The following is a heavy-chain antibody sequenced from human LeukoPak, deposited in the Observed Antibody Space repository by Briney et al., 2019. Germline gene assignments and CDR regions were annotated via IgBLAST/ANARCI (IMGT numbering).Heavy chain of an antibody. J-gene: IGHJ6*02. Sequence: PSETLSLTCTVSGGSIGSNYWTWIRQPPGKGLEYIGYIYYTGGTNYNPSLRSRVTMSVDTSKNQFSLKLSSVTAADTAVYYCAISSGWGLYYYYGMDVWGQGTTVTVSS. CDR1: GGSIGSNY. CDR3: AISSGWGLYYYYGMDV. D-gene: IGHD6-19*01. V-gene: IGHV4-59*12. CDR2: IYYTGGT.